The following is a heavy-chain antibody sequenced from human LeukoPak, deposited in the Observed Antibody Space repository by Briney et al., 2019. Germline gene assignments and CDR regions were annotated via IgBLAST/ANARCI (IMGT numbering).Heavy chain of an antibody. Sequence: ASVKVSCKASGYTFTSYCISWVRQAPGQGLEWMGWISAYNGNTNYAQKLQGRVTMTKDTSTSTPYMELRSLRSDDTAVYYCPSSLKVGGPPWFAPWGQGTMVTV. CDR2: ISAYNGNT. J-gene: IGHJ5*02. CDR3: PSSLKVGGPPWFAP. CDR1: GYTFTSYC. V-gene: IGHV1-18*01. D-gene: IGHD1-26*01.